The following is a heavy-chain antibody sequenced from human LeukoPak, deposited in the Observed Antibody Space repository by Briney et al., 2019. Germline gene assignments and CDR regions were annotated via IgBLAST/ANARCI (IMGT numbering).Heavy chain of an antibody. D-gene: IGHD5-12*01. Sequence: ASVKVSCTASGYTFTTYPIHWVRQAPGQSLEWMGWINGGNANTKYSQKFQERLTISRDISASTVYMELRSLRSEDTAVYYCARDLGGYSGYDYFDYWGQGNLVTVSS. CDR3: ARDLGGYSGYDYFDY. V-gene: IGHV1-3*01. J-gene: IGHJ4*02. CDR2: INGGNANT. CDR1: GYTFTTYP.